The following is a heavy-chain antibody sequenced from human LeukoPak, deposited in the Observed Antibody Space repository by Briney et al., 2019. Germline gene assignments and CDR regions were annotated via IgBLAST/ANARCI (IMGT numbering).Heavy chain of an antibody. CDR2: ISGSGGST. CDR1: GFTFSSYA. CDR3: AKVGVPAAVYNWFDP. J-gene: IGHJ5*02. V-gene: IGHV3-23*01. D-gene: IGHD2-2*01. Sequence: GGSLRLSCAASGFTFSSYAMSWVRQAPGKGLEWVSAISGSGGSTYYADSVKGRFTISRDNSKNTLYLQMYSLRAEDTAVYYCAKVGVPAAVYNWFDPWGQGTLVTVSS.